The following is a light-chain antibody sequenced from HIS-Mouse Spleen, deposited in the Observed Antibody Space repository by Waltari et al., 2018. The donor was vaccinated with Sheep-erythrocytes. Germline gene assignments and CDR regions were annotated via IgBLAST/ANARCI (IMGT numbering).Light chain of an antibody. Sequence: QSALTQPPSASGSPGQSVTISCTGTSRDVGGYNYVSGYQQHPGKAPQLMIYEVSKRPSGVPDRFSGSKSGNTASLTVSGLQAEDEADYYCSSYAGSNNWVFGGGTKLTVL. CDR3: SSYAGSNNWV. CDR2: EVS. J-gene: IGLJ3*02. CDR1: SRDVGGYNY. V-gene: IGLV2-8*01.